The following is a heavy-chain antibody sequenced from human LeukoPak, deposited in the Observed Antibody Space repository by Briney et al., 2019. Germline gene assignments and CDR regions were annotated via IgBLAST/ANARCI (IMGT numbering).Heavy chain of an antibody. CDR3: ATGYSSSWYYFDY. D-gene: IGHD6-13*01. CDR2: FGPEDGER. Sequence: ASVKVSCKVSGYTLTDISIHWVQQAPGKGLEWMGGFGPEDGERVYAQRFTGRVTMTEDTSTDTAYMELSSLRSEDTAVYYCATGYSSSWYYFDYWGQGTLVTVSS. J-gene: IGHJ4*02. CDR1: GYTLTDIS. V-gene: IGHV1-24*01.